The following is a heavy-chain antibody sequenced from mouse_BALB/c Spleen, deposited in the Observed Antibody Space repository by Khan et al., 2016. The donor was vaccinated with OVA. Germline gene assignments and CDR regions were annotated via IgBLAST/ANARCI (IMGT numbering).Heavy chain of an antibody. CDR2: INPSSGGT. D-gene: IGHD2-2*01. V-gene: IGHV1S81*02. CDR1: GYTFTSYY. J-gene: IGHJ3*01. CDR3: TRSGYGSFAY. Sequence: QVQLKESGAELVKPGASVRLSCKASGYTFTSYYLYWVKQRPGQGLEWIGDINPSSGGTNFNEKFKSKATLTVDKSSSTAYIQLNSLTSEDSAVYYCTRSGYGSFAYWGQWTLVTVSA.